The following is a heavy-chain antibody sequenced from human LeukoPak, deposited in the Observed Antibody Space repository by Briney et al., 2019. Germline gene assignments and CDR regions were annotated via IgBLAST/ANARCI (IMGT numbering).Heavy chain of an antibody. D-gene: IGHD1-26*01. J-gene: IGHJ4*02. CDR3: ATRGTYYLPHDY. CDR2: ISGSVGST. Sequence: GGSLRLSCAASGFIFSSYAMSWVRQAPGKGLEWVSAISGSVGSTYYADSVKGRFTISRDNSKNTLSLQMNSLRAEDTAVYYCATRGTYYLPHDYWGQGTLVTVSS. V-gene: IGHV3-23*01. CDR1: GFIFSSYA.